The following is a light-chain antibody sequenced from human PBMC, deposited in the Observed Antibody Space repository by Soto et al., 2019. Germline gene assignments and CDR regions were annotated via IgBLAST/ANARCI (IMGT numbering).Light chain of an antibody. J-gene: IGLJ1*01. CDR3: CSYTSTNQL. V-gene: IGLV2-14*03. Sequence: QSALTQPASVSGSPGQSITISCTGTSSDVGGYNYVSWYQQHPDKAPKLMIYDVSNRPSGVSNRFSGSKSGNTASLTISGLQAEDEADYYCCSYTSTNQLFGTRTKLTVL. CDR1: SSDVGGYNY. CDR2: DVS.